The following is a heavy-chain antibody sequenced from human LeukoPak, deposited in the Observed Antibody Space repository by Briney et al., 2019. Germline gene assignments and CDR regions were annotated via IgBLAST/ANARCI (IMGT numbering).Heavy chain of an antibody. CDR1: GFTFSSYT. CDR3: ARGDIVLMVYPFDP. D-gene: IGHD2-8*01. Sequence: GGSLRLSCAASGFTFSSYTMNWVRQTPEKGLEWVSSISSSGSYIYYADSVKGRFTISRDNAKNSLYLQMNSLRAEDTAVYYCARGDIVLMVYPFDPWGQGTLVIVSS. J-gene: IGHJ5*02. CDR2: ISSSGSYI. V-gene: IGHV3-21*01.